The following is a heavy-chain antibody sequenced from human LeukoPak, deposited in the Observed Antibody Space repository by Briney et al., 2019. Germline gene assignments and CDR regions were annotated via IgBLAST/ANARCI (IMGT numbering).Heavy chain of an antibody. Sequence: SESLSLTCTVSGGSISSYYWSWIRQPPGKGLEWIGYIYYSGSTNYNPSLKSRVTISVDTSKNQFSLKLSSVTAADTAVYYCARGASGSYFWFDPWGQGTLVTVSS. D-gene: IGHD1-26*01. CDR2: IYYSGST. CDR3: ARGASGSYFWFDP. V-gene: IGHV4-59*01. J-gene: IGHJ5*02. CDR1: GGSISSYY.